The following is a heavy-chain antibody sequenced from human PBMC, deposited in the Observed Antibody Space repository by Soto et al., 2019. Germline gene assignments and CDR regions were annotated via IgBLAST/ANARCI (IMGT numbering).Heavy chain of an antibody. Sequence: SVKVSCKASGYTFTSYDISWVRQAPGQGLEWMGRIIPILGIANYAQKFQGRVTITADKSTSTAYMELSSLRSEDTAVYYCARDRIRSSYDFWSGYFYFDYWGQGTLVTVSS. J-gene: IGHJ4*02. CDR3: ARDRIRSSYDFWSGYFYFDY. CDR2: IIPILGIA. V-gene: IGHV1-69*04. CDR1: GYTFTSYD. D-gene: IGHD3-3*01.